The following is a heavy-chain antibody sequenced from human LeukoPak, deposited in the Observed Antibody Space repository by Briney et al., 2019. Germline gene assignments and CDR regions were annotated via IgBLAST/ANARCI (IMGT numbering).Heavy chain of an antibody. Sequence: SQTLSLTCTVSGGSISSGDYYWSWIRQPPGKGLEWIGYVYYSGSTYYNPSLKSRVTISVDTSKNQFSLKLSSVTAADTAVYYCARDYDYDSSGYYHSFGVDVWGQGTTVTVSS. CDR1: GGSISSGDYY. CDR2: VYYSGST. J-gene: IGHJ6*02. D-gene: IGHD3-22*01. CDR3: ARDYDYDSSGYYHSFGVDV. V-gene: IGHV4-30-4*01.